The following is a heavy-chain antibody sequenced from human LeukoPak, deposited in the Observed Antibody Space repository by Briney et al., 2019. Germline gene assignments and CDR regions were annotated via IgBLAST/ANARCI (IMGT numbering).Heavy chain of an antibody. D-gene: IGHD3-22*01. Sequence: SETLSLTCTVSGGSISSSSYYWGWIRQPPGKGLEWIGSIYYSGSTYYNPSLKSRVTISVDTSKNQFSLKLSSVTAADTAVYYCARETYYYDSSGYPDAFDIWGQGTMVTVSS. CDR1: GGSISSSSYY. CDR3: ARETYYYDSSGYPDAFDI. CDR2: IYYSGST. J-gene: IGHJ3*02. V-gene: IGHV4-39*02.